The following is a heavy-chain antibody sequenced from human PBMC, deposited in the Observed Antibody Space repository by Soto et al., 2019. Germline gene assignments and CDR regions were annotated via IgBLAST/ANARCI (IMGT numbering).Heavy chain of an antibody. Sequence: GGSLRLSCAASGFTFYRYAMSWVRQAPGKGLEWVSTISGSGGSTYYADSVQGRFSISRDNSKNTLSLQVNSLRAEDTAIYYCAKAGGSGSYYEERDYYFDYWGQGNLVTVSS. CDR3: AKAGGSGSYYEERDYYFDY. V-gene: IGHV3-23*01. CDR1: GFTFYRYA. CDR2: ISGSGGST. D-gene: IGHD3-10*01. J-gene: IGHJ4*02.